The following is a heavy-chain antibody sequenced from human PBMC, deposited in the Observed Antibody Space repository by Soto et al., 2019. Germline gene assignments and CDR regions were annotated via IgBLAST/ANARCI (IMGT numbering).Heavy chain of an antibody. J-gene: IGHJ3*02. Sequence: SETLSLTCTVSGGSISSYYWSWIRQPPGKGLEWIGYIYYSGSTNYNPSLKSRVTISVDTSKNQFSLKLSSVTAADTAVYYCARVLDFWSGYSAFDIWGEGTMVTVSS. CDR1: GGSISSYY. CDR3: ARVLDFWSGYSAFDI. D-gene: IGHD3-3*01. V-gene: IGHV4-59*01. CDR2: IYYSGST.